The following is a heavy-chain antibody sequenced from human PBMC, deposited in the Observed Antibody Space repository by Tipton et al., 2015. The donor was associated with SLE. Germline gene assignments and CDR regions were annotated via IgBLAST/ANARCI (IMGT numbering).Heavy chain of an antibody. CDR1: GGSFSGYY. V-gene: IGHV4-34*01. CDR3: ATQGYYDSSFDY. J-gene: IGHJ4*02. CDR2: INHSGST. D-gene: IGHD3-16*01. Sequence: LRLSCAVYGGSFSGYYWSWIRQPPGKGLEWIGEINHSGSTNYNPSLESRVTISVDTSKNQFSLKLSSVTAADTAVYYCATQGYYDSSFDYWGQGTLVTVSS.